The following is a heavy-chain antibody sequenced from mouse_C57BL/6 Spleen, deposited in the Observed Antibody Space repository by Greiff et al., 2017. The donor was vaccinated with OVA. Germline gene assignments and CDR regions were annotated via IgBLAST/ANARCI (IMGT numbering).Heavy chain of an antibody. CDR1: GYTFTDYE. CDR2: IDPETGGT. V-gene: IGHV1-15*01. D-gene: IGHD1-1*01. Sequence: QVQLKESGAELVRPGASVTLSCKASGYTFTDYEMHWVKQTPVHGLEWIGAIDPETGGTAYNQKFKGKAILTADKSSSTAYMELRSLTSEDSAVYYCTSFDYYGSSPDWGQGTLVTVSA. J-gene: IGHJ3*01. CDR3: TSFDYYGSSPD.